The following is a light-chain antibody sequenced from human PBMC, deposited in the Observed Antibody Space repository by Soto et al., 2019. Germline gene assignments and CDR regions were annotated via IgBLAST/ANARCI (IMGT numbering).Light chain of an antibody. J-gene: IGLJ1*01. CDR2: EGS. V-gene: IGLV2-23*01. Sequence: ALAQPASVSGSPGQSITISCTGTSSDVGSYNLVSWYQQHPGKAPKLMIYEGSKRPSGVSNRFSGSKSGNTASLTISGLQAEDEADYYCCSYAGSSTYVFGTGTKVTAL. CDR3: CSYAGSSTYV. CDR1: SSDVGSYNL.